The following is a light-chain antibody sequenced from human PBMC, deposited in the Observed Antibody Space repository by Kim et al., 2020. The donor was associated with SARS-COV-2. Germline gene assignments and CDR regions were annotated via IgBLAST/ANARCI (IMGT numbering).Light chain of an antibody. V-gene: IGKV3-11*01. CDR1: QNIATY. CDR2: DAS. J-gene: IGKJ4*01. CDR3: QQRNSWPPAVT. Sequence: PGERATLSCRASQNIATYLAWYQQRPGQAPRLLVYDASNRATGVPDRFSGSGSGTDFTLTISSLEPEDFSLYYCQQRNSWPPAVTFGGGTKVDIK.